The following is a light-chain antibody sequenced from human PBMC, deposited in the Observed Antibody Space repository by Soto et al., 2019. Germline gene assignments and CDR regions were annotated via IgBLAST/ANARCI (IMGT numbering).Light chain of an antibody. Sequence: EIVLTQSPATLSLSPGERATLSCRASQSVSSYLAWYQQKPGQAPRLLIYDASNRATGIPARFSGSGSGTDVTLTSSSLAPEDFAVYYCQQRSNWPPGFTFGPGTKVDIK. CDR1: QSVSSY. CDR3: QQRSNWPPGFT. V-gene: IGKV3-11*01. J-gene: IGKJ3*01. CDR2: DAS.